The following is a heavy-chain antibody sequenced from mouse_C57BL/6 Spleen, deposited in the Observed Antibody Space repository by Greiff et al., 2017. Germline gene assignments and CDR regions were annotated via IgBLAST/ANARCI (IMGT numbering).Heavy chain of an antibody. CDR2: IYPGDGDT. V-gene: IGHV1-82*01. Sequence: VQLQQSGPELVKPGASVKISCKASGYAFSSSWMNWVKQRPGKGLEWIGRIYPGDGDTNYNGKFKGKATLTADNSSSTAYMQLSSLTSEDSAVYFCARSRGITTVVDWFAYWGQGTLVTVSA. CDR3: ARSRGITTVVDWFAY. D-gene: IGHD1-1*01. CDR1: GYAFSSSW. J-gene: IGHJ3*01.